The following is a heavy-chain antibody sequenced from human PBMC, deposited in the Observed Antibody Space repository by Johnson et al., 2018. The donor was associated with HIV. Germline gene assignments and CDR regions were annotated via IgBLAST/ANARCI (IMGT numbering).Heavy chain of an antibody. J-gene: IGHJ3*02. CDR2: IYSGGST. D-gene: IGHD3-22*01. V-gene: IGHV3-53*01. CDR1: GFTVSSNY. CDR3: ARLSMIVVLITPGAFDI. Sequence: VQLVESGGGLIQPGGSLRLSCAASGFTVSSNYMSWVRQAPGKGLEWVSVIYSGGSTYYADSVKGRFTISRDNSKNTLYLQMNSLRAEDTAVYYCARLSMIVVLITPGAFDIWGQGTMVTVSS.